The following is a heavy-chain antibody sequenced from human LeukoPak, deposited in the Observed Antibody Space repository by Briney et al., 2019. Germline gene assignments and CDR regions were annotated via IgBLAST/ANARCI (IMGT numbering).Heavy chain of an antibody. CDR1: GYSFTSFW. CDR2: VYPPDSDT. V-gene: IGHV5-51*01. J-gene: IGHJ3*02. D-gene: IGHD4-17*01. CDR3: ARQRDYEYAFDI. Sequence: RGESLKISCKGSGYSFTSFWIGWVRQMPGKGLEWMGIVYPPDSDTRYSPSFKGQVTISADKSITTAYLQWSSLKASDTATYYCARQRDYEYAFDIWGQGTMVTVSS.